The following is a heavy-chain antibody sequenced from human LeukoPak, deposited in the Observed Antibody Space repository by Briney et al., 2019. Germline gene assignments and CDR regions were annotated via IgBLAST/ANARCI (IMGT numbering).Heavy chain of an antibody. CDR3: AKDEATSGGGLAY. Sequence: GGSLRLSCGASGFRLGSYSMDWVRQAPGKGLEWVSHINSGSYTIYYADSVQGRFTISRDNSKNTLYLQMNSLRAEDTAVYYCAKDEATSGGGLAYWGQGTLVTVSS. J-gene: IGHJ4*02. D-gene: IGHD3-16*01. CDR1: GFRLGSYS. V-gene: IGHV3-48*01. CDR2: INSGSYTI.